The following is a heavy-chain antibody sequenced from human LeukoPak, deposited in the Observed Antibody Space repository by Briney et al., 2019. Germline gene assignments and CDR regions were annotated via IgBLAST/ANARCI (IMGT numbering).Heavy chain of an antibody. J-gene: IGHJ4*02. CDR3: ARESESYGDYKTAVDY. Sequence: ASVKVSCKASGYTFTSYDIYWVRQATGQGLEWMGWMNPNSGNTGYAQKFQGRVTMTRDTSTSTVYMELSSLRSEDTAVYYCARESESYGDYKTAVDYWGQGTLVTVSS. D-gene: IGHD4-17*01. CDR1: GYTFTSYD. V-gene: IGHV1-8*01. CDR2: MNPNSGNT.